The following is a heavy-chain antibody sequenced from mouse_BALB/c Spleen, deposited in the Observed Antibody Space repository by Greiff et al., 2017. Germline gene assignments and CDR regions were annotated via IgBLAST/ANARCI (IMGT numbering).Heavy chain of an antibody. CDR2: IDPANGNT. D-gene: IGHD2-4*01. CDR1: GFNIKDTY. V-gene: IGHV14-3*02. CDR3: AVPIYYDYDVAY. Sequence: VQLKQSGAELVKPGASVKLSCTASGFNIKDTYMHWVKQRPEQGLEWIGRIDPANGNTKYDPKFQGKATITADTSSNTAYLQLSSLTSEDTAVYYCAVPIYYDYDVAYWGQGTLVTVSA. J-gene: IGHJ3*01.